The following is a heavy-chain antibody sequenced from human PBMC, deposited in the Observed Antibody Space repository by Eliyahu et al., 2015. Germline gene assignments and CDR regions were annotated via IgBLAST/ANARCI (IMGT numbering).Heavy chain of an antibody. D-gene: IGHD4-17*01. V-gene: IGHV1-24*01. Sequence: LEWMGGFDPEDGETIYAQKFQGRVTMTEDTSTDTAYMELSSLRSEDTAVYYCATVMTTVTRPFGYYYYGMDVWGQGTTVTVSS. CDR3: ATVMTTVTRPFGYYYYGMDV. CDR2: FDPEDGET. J-gene: IGHJ6*02.